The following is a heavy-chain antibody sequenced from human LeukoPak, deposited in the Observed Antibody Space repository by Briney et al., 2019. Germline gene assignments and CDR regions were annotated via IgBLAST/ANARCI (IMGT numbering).Heavy chain of an antibody. CDR1: GFTFSDYY. V-gene: IGHV3-11*01. J-gene: IGHJ4*02. Sequence: GGSLRLSCAASGFTFSDYYMSWIRQAAGQGLGWVSYISSRASTTYYADSVKGRFTISRDNANNSMYLQMNSLRTEDTAVYYCATGKRQLDYWGQGTLVTVSS. CDR2: ISSRASTT. CDR3: ATGKRQLDY. D-gene: IGHD6-13*01.